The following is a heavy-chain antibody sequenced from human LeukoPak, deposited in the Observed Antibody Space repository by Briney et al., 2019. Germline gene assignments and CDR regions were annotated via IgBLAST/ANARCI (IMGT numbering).Heavy chain of an antibody. Sequence: SGGSLRLSCAASGFTVSSNYMSWVRQAPGKGLEWVSAINGGGGSIYYADSVKGRFTVSRDNSKNTLYLQMNSLRAEDTAIYYCAKDRSGSGSYYPDYWGQGTLVTVSS. J-gene: IGHJ4*02. CDR3: AKDRSGSGSYYPDY. CDR1: GFTVSSNY. D-gene: IGHD3-10*01. V-gene: IGHV3-23*01. CDR2: INGGGGSI.